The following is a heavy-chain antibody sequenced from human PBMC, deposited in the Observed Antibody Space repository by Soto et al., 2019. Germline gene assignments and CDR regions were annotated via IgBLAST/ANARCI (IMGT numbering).Heavy chain of an antibody. V-gene: IGHV1-46*01. CDR1: GSTFTSYY. CDR2: INPSGGST. J-gene: IGHJ4*02. CDR3: ARDLGHYDFWSGYYDY. Sequence: ASVKVSCKASGSTFTSYYMHWVRQAPGQGLEWMGIINPSGGSTSYAQKFQGRVTMTRDTSTSTVYMELSSLRSEDTAVYYCARDLGHYDFWSGYYDYWGQGTLVTVSS. D-gene: IGHD3-3*01.